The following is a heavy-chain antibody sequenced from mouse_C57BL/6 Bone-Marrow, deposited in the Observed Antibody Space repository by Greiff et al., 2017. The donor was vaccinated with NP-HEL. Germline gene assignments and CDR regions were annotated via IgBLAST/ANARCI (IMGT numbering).Heavy chain of an antibody. Sequence: EVKLQESVAELVRPGASVKLSCTASGFNIKNTYMHWVKQRPEQGLEWIGRIDPANGNTKYAPKFQGKATITADTSSNTAYLQLSSLTSEDTAIYYCARGDYDYDGAFDVWGTGTTVTVSS. CDR1: GFNIKNTY. J-gene: IGHJ1*03. V-gene: IGHV14-3*01. D-gene: IGHD2-4*01. CDR3: ARGDYDYDGAFDV. CDR2: IDPANGNT.